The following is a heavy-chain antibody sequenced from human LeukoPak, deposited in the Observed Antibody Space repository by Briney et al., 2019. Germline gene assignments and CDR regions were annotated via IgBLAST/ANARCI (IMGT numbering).Heavy chain of an antibody. D-gene: IGHD6-13*01. CDR3: ASSIAAVGVMGDY. V-gene: IGHV4-59*12. CDR1: GGSISSYY. J-gene: IGHJ4*02. Sequence: SEALCLTCAVPGGSISSYYWSWIRQPPGKGLEWIGFIYYSGSTNYNPSLKSRVIISVDRTKNQFSLQLSSVTAADTAVYYCASSIAAVGVMGDYWGQGTLVTVSS. CDR2: IYYSGST.